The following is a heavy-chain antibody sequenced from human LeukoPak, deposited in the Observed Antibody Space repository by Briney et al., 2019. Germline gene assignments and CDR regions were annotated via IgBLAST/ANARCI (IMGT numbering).Heavy chain of an antibody. J-gene: IGHJ4*02. CDR1: GFTFSDHY. CDR3: ARGRGN. D-gene: IGHD3-10*01. Sequence: GGPLRLSCAASGFTFSDHYMSWIRQAPGKGLEWVSYISSSGNTIYYADSVRSRFTISRDNAKNSLYLQMNSLRAEDTAVYYCARGRGNWGQGTLVTVSS. V-gene: IGHV3-11*04. CDR2: ISSSGNTI.